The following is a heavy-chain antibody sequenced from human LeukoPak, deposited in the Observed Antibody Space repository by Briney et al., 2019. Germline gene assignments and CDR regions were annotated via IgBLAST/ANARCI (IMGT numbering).Heavy chain of an antibody. CDR1: GYTFTSYD. CDR3: ARAPRYNWHDDRDFDY. CDR2: MNPNSGNT. V-gene: IGHV1-8*01. Sequence: ASVKVSCKASGYTFTSYDINWVRQATGQGLEWMGWMNPNSGNTGYAQKFQGRVTMTRNTSISTAYMELSSLRSEDTAVYYCARAPRYNWHDDRDFDYWGQGTLVTVSS. J-gene: IGHJ4*02. D-gene: IGHD1-20*01.